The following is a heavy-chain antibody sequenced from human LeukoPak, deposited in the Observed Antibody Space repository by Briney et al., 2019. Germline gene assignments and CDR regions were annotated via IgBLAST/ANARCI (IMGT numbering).Heavy chain of an antibody. Sequence: SETLSLTCTGSGGSISSYYWSWIRQPPGKGLEWIGYIYTSGSTNYNPSLKSRVTISVDTSKNQFSLKLSSVTAADTAVYYCARLSRIYGCNFLSFDYWGQGTLVTVSS. V-gene: IGHV4-4*09. D-gene: IGHD4-23*01. CDR2: IYTSGST. J-gene: IGHJ4*02. CDR3: ARLSRIYGCNFLSFDY. CDR1: GGSISSYY.